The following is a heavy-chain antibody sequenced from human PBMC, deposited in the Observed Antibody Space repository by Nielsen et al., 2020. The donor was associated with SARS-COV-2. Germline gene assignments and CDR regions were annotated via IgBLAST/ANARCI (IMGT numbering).Heavy chain of an antibody. CDR2: MNRGGSYI. V-gene: IGHV3-74*01. CDR1: GFIFSNSW. CDR3: VGDPPRSNYAFHS. J-gene: IGHJ4*02. Sequence: GGSLRLSCAASGFIFSNSWMNWVRQVPWKGPVWVAQMNRGGSYIIYADSVKGRFTISRDNAKNMLFLQMNSLRAEDTGLYYCVGDPPRSNYAFHSWGQGARVTVSS. D-gene: IGHD4-11*01.